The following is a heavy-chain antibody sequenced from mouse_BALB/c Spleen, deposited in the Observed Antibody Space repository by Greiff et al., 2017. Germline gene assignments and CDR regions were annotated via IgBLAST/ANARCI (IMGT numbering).Heavy chain of an antibody. CDR2: ISSGGSYT. CDR1: GFTFSSYG. CDR3: ARDGYAMDY. Sequence: DVMLVDSGGDLVKPGGSLKLSCAASGFTFSSYGMSWVRQTPDKRLEWVATISSGGSYTYYPDSVKGRFTISRDNAKNTLYLQMSSLKSEDTAMYYCARDGYAMDYWGQGTSVTVSS. V-gene: IGHV5-6*02. J-gene: IGHJ4*01. D-gene: IGHD2-3*01.